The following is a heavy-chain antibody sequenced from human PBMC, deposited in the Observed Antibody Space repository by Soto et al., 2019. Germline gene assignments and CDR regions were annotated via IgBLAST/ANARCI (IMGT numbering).Heavy chain of an antibody. D-gene: IGHD3-10*01. CDR2: INPSGGDT. Sequence: QVQLVQSGAEVKKPGASVKVSCRASGYTFTSYYIHWVRQAPGQGLEWMGIINPSGGDTSSAQKFQGRVTMTRDTSTTTVYMEMSSLRYEDTAMYYCARGVIPYWYFDLWGRGTLVTVSS. V-gene: IGHV1-46*01. CDR1: GYTFTSYY. J-gene: IGHJ2*01. CDR3: ARGVIPYWYFDL.